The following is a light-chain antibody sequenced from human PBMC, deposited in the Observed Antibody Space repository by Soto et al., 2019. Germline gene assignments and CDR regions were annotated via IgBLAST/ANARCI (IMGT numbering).Light chain of an antibody. J-gene: IGLJ2*01. CDR1: SPNIGAGYD. V-gene: IGLV1-40*01. CDR3: QSYDSSLSGTRV. CDR2: GNS. Sequence: QSVLTQPPSVSGAPGQRVTISCTGSSPNIGAGYDVHWYQQLPGTAPKLLINGNSNRPSGVPDRFSGSKSGTSASLAITGLHAEDEADYYCQSYDSSLSGTRVFGGGTKLTVL.